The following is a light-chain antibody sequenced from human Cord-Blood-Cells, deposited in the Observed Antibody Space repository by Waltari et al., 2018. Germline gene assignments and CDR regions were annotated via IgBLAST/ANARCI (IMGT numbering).Light chain of an antibody. Sequence: QSALTQPASVSGSPGQSITISCTGTSSDVGSHNLFSWYQQHPGKAPQLMIYEGSKRPSGVSNRFSGSKSGNTASLTISGLQAEDEADYYCCSYAGSSTFEVFGGGTKLTVL. CDR2: EGS. J-gene: IGLJ2*01. V-gene: IGLV2-23*03. CDR1: SSDVGSHNL. CDR3: CSYAGSSTFEV.